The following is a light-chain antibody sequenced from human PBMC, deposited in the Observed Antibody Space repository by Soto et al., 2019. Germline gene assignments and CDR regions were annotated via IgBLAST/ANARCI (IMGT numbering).Light chain of an antibody. CDR2: GAS. CDR3: QQYGNSPIT. V-gene: IGKV3-20*01. Sequence: EIVLTQSPGTPSLSPGERATLSCRASQSVSSNYLAWYQQRPGQAPRLLIYGASSRATGIPDRFSGSGSGTDFTLTISRLEPEDFAVYYCQQYGNSPITFGQGTRLEIK. CDR1: QSVSSNY. J-gene: IGKJ5*01.